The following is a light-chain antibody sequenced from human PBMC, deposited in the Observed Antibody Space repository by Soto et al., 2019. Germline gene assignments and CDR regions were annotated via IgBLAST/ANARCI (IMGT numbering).Light chain of an antibody. J-gene: IGLJ1*01. CDR2: EVT. CDR1: SSDVGGFDY. CDR3: SSYAGSSNPPYV. Sequence: QSALTQPPSASGSPGQSVTISCTGTSSDVGGFDYVSWHQQHPGKAPKVIIYEVTKRPSGVPDRCSGSKSGNTASLTVAGLQADDEADYYSSSYAGSSNPPYVFRTGTKVTVL. V-gene: IGLV2-8*01.